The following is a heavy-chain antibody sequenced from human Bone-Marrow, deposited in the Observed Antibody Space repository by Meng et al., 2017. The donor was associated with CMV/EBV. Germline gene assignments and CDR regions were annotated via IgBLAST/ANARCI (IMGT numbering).Heavy chain of an antibody. Sequence: GESLKISCAASGFTFSSYAMHWVRQAPGKGLEWVAVISYDGSNKYYADSVKGRFTISRDNSKNTLYLQMNSLRADDTAVYYCARGNYYYYYGMDVWGQGTLVTVSS. D-gene: IGHD3-10*01. CDR3: ARGNYYYYYGMDV. CDR1: GFTFSSYA. V-gene: IGHV3-30*04. J-gene: IGHJ6*02. CDR2: ISYDGSNK.